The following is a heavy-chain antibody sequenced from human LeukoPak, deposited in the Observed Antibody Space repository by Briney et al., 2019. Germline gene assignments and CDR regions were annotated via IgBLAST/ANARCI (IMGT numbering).Heavy chain of an antibody. D-gene: IGHD3-10*01. CDR3: ARGRFGVKGAFDI. CDR1: GGSFSSGDYY. CDR2: IYYSGST. Sequence: SQTLSLTCTVSGGSFSSGDYYWGWLRQPPGTGLEWIGYIYYSGSTYYNPSLKSRVTISVDTSKNQFSLKLSSVTAADTAVYYCARGRFGVKGAFDIWGQGTMVTVSS. V-gene: IGHV4-30-4*01. J-gene: IGHJ3*02.